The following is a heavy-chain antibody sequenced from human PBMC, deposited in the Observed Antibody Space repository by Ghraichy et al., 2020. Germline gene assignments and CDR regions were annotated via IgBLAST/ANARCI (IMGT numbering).Heavy chain of an antibody. CDR2: IYYSGST. D-gene: IGHD5-18*01. CDR1: GGSISSSSYY. Sequence: SETLSLTCTVSGGSISSSSYYWGWIRQPPGKGLEWIGSIYYSGSTYYNPSLKSRVTISVDTSKNQFSLKLSSVTAADTAVYYCARLTGYSYGYELDYWGQGTLVTVSS. V-gene: IGHV4-39*01. CDR3: ARLTGYSYGYELDY. J-gene: IGHJ4*02.